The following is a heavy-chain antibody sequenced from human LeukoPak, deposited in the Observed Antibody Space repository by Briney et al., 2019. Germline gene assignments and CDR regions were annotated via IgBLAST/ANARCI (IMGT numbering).Heavy chain of an antibody. CDR1: GGSFSGYY. V-gene: IGHV4-34*01. J-gene: IGHJ5*02. D-gene: IGHD2-15*01. CDR3: ARGPKRVYCSGGSCYSGRFDP. CDR2: INHSGST. Sequence: KPSETLSLTCAVYGGSFSGYYWSWIRQPPGKGLEWIGEINHSGSTNYNPSLKSRVTISVDTSKNQFSLKLSSVTVADTAVCYCARGPKRVYCSGGSCYSGRFDPWGQGTLVTVSS.